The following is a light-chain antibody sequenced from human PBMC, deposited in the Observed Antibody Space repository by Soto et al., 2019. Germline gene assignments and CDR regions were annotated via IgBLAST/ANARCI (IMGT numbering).Light chain of an antibody. CDR3: QSYDSSLSVYV. CDR1: SSNIGADND. J-gene: IGLJ1*01. CDR2: GNS. Sequence: QSVLTQPPSVSGTPGQRVTISCTGSSSNIGADNDVNWYQQLPGTAPKLLIYGNSHRPSGVPHRFSGSKTGTSASLAITGLQAEDEADYYCQSYDSSLSVYVFGTGTKVTVL. V-gene: IGLV1-40*01.